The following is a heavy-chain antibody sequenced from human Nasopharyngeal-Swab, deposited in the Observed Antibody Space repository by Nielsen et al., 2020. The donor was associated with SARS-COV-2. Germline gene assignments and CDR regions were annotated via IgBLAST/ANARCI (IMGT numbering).Heavy chain of an antibody. J-gene: IGHJ4*02. CDR3: ARGTYTYAYGEY. CDR1: GFSVSGYY. CDR2: IYSGGTT. D-gene: IGHD5-18*01. V-gene: IGHV3-53*01. Sequence: GGSLRLSCAASGFSVSGYYMTWVRQAPGKGLEWVSTIYSGGTTNYADSVRGRFTISRDTFKNTLSLYMNSLKVEDTAMYYCARGTYTYAYGEYWGQGTLVTVSS.